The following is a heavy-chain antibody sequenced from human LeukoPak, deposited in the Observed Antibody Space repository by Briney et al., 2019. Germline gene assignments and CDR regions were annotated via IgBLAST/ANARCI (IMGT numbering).Heavy chain of an antibody. CDR1: GYTFTGYY. CDR3: ARAPDFWSGYRYYFDY. CDR2: INPNSGGT. D-gene: IGHD3-3*01. V-gene: IGHV1-2*02. Sequence: ASVKVSCKASGYTFTGYYMHWVRQAPGQGLEWMGWINPNSGGTNYAQKFQGRVTITRDTSISTAYMELSRLRSDDTAVYYCARAPDFWSGYRYYFDYWGQGTLVTVSS. J-gene: IGHJ4*02.